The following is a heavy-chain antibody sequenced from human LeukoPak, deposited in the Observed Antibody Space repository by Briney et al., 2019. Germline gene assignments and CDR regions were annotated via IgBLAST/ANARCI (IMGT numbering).Heavy chain of an antibody. Sequence: SETLSLTCAVYGGSFSGYYRSWIRQPPGKGLEWIGEINHSGSTNYNPSLKSRVTISVETSKNQFSLKLSSVTAADTAVYYCARQTLFWSGYYRQCYFDYSGEGTPGTVSS. J-gene: IGHJ4*02. CDR3: ARQTLFWSGYYRQCYFDY. CDR1: GGSFSGYY. D-gene: IGHD3-3*01. V-gene: IGHV4-34*01. CDR2: INHSGST.